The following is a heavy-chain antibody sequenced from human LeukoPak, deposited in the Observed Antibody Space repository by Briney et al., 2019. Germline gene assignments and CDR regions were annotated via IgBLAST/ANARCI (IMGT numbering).Heavy chain of an antibody. D-gene: IGHD3-10*01. CDR1: GFTFSSYW. V-gene: IGHV3-7*01. Sequence: PGGSLRLSCAASGFTFSSYWMSWVRQAPGKGLEWVANIKQDGSEKYYVDSVKGRFTISRDNAKNSLYLQMNSLRAEDTAVYYCARDGLGEFYYYYYMDVWGKGTTVTVSS. CDR2: IKQDGSEK. J-gene: IGHJ6*03. CDR3: ARDGLGEFYYYYYMDV.